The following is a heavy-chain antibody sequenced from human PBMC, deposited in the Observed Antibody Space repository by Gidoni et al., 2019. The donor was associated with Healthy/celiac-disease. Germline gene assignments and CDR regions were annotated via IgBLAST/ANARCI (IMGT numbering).Heavy chain of an antibody. Sequence: QVQLQESGPGLVKPSETLSLTCTVSGGSISSYYWSWIRQPPGKGLEWIGYIYYSGSTNYNPSLKSRVTISLDTSKNQFSLKLSSVTAADTAVYYCARDNSYGKFFDYWGQGTLVTVSS. CDR3: ARDNSYGKFFDY. CDR2: IYYSGST. V-gene: IGHV4-59*01. J-gene: IGHJ4*02. CDR1: GGSISSYY. D-gene: IGHD5-18*01.